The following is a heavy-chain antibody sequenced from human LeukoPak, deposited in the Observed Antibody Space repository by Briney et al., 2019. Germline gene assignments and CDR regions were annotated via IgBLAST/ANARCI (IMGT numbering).Heavy chain of an antibody. D-gene: IGHD2-21*02. Sequence: WETLSLTCTVSGGSINSSSYYWGWLRQPPGKGLEWIVRIYYSGSTYDNPSLKSRVTISVDTSKNQFSLKLSSVTAADAAVYYCARVGEFVVVTASTHSYYIDVWGKGTTVTVSS. J-gene: IGHJ6*03. V-gene: IGHV4-39*07. CDR2: IYYSGST. CDR3: ARVGEFVVVTASTHSYYIDV. CDR1: GGSINSSSYY.